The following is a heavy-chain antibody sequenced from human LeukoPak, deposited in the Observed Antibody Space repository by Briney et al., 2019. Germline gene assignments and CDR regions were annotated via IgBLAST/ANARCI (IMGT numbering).Heavy chain of an antibody. V-gene: IGHV3-7*03. CDR3: AKGSAVADLYFDY. D-gene: IGHD6-19*01. Sequence: PGGSLRLSCAASGFTFSNFWMTWVRQAPGKGLEWVANIKEDGSEKYYEDSVKGRFTISRDNVKNSLYLQMNSLRAEDTAVYYCAKGSAVADLYFDYWGQGTLVTVSS. CDR1: GFTFSNFW. CDR2: IKEDGSEK. J-gene: IGHJ4*02.